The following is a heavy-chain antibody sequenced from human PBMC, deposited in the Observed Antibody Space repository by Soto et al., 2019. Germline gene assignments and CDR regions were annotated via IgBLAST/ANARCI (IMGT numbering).Heavy chain of an antibody. CDR3: ANDRYGDYGGIDY. D-gene: IGHD4-17*01. J-gene: IGHJ4*02. Sequence: GGSLRLSCAASGFTFSSYGMHWVRQAPGKGLEWVAVISYDGSNKYHADSVKGRITISRDNSKNTLYLQMNSLRAEDTAVYYWANDRYGDYGGIDYWGQGNMVTVSS. CDR1: GFTFSSYG. CDR2: ISYDGSNK. V-gene: IGHV3-30*18.